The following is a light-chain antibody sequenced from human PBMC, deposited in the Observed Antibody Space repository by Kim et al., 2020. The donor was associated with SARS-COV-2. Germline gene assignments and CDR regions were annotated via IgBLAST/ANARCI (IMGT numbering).Light chain of an antibody. J-gene: IGLJ1*01. CDR2: EVS. CDR1: SSDVGSYNL. V-gene: IGLV2-23*02. CDR3: CSYAGRSYV. Sequence: PGQSITISCTGTSSDVGSYNLVSWYRQHPGKAPKLMIYEVSKRPSGASNRFSASKSGNTASLTISGLQAEDEADYYCCSYAGRSYVFGTGTKVTVL.